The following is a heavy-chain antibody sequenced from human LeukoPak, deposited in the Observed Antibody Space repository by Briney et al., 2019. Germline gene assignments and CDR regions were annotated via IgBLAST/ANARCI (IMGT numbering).Heavy chain of an antibody. CDR2: IDWRGSRT. D-gene: IGHD2-15*01. V-gene: IGHV3-20*04. J-gene: IGHJ6*02. Sequence: PGGSLRLSCAASGFTFDDYDMSWVPHSPGKGLEWVSGIDWRGSRTGYADSLKGCLAISRDNGKNTLYLQMSSLRAEDTAVHYCAGAIVVYYYMDVWGQGTTVTVSS. CDR1: GFTFDDYD. CDR3: AGAIVVYYYMDV.